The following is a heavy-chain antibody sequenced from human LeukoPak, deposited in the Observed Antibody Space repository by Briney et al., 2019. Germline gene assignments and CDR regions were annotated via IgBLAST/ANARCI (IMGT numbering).Heavy chain of an antibody. Sequence: PGGSLRLSCAVSGFTVSSNYMNWVRQAPGKGLEWVSVIYSGGTTYYADSVKGRFTISRDNSKNTLSLQMNSLRAEDTAVYYCARDWGLGKYYFDYWGQGTLVTVSS. J-gene: IGHJ4*02. D-gene: IGHD3-16*01. CDR2: IYSGGTT. CDR1: GFTVSSNY. V-gene: IGHV3-66*01. CDR3: ARDWGLGKYYFDY.